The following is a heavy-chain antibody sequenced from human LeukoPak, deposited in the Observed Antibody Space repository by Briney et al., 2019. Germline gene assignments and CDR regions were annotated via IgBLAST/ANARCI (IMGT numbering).Heavy chain of an antibody. Sequence: GGSLRLSCAASGFTFSSYWMSWVRQAPGKGLEWVSYISSSGSTIYYADSVKGRFTISRDNAKNSLYLQMNSLRAEDSAVYYCARDARGGTQPPYFDYWGQGTLVTVSS. D-gene: IGHD1-1*01. CDR3: ARDARGGTQPPYFDY. CDR1: GFTFSSYW. V-gene: IGHV3-48*04. J-gene: IGHJ4*02. CDR2: ISSSGSTI.